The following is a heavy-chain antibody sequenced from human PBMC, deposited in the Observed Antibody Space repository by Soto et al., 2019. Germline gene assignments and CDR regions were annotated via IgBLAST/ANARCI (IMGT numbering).Heavy chain of an antibody. CDR1: GGSISSGGYY. CDR2: IYYSGST. Sequence: QVQLQESGPGLVKPSQTLSLTCTVSGGSISSGGYYWSWIRQHPGKGLEWIGYIYYSGSTYYNPSLKSRVTIXVXTXXNQFSLKLSSVTAADTAVYYCASAPLGYYDSSGYHANYFDYWGQGTLVTVSS. D-gene: IGHD3-22*01. CDR3: ASAPLGYYDSSGYHANYFDY. J-gene: IGHJ4*02. V-gene: IGHV4-31*03.